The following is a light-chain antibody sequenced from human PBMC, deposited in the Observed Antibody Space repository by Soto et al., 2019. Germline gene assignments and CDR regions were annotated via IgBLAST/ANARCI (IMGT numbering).Light chain of an antibody. J-gene: IGLJ1*01. CDR3: ISYTSDDVSYV. CDR2: DDS. Sequence: QSALTQPASVSRTPGQSITISCTGSNSDVGIYDFVSWYQHHPGRAPQLIVSDDSHRPSGVSNRFSGSKSGNTASLTISGLQAEDEAEYYCISYTSDDVSYVFGPGTKLTVL. CDR1: NSDVGIYDF. V-gene: IGLV2-14*03.